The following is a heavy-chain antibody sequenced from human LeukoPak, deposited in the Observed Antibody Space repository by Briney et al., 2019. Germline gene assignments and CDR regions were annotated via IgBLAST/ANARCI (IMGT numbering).Heavy chain of an antibody. J-gene: IGHJ3*02. D-gene: IGHD1-26*01. V-gene: IGHV3-23*01. CDR1: GFTFSSYA. Sequence: GGSLRLSCAASGFTFSSYAMSWVRQAPGKGLEWVSAISGSGGSTYYADSVKGRFTISRDNSENTLYLQMNSLRAEDTAVYYCAKDRLLLVGATVFILDAFDIWGQGTMVTVSS. CDR3: AKDRLLLVGATVFILDAFDI. CDR2: ISGSGGST.